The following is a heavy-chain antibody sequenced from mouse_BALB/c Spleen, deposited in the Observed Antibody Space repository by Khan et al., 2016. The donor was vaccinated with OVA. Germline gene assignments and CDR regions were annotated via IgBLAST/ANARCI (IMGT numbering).Heavy chain of an antibody. CDR1: GYTFTTAG. V-gene: IGHV9-4*02. J-gene: IGHJ4*01. D-gene: IGHD2-14*01. CDR3: SCVGAAYYRNDGGAMEY. CDR2: INTHSGVP. Sequence: QIQLVQSGPELKKPGETVRISCKASGYTFTTAGIQWVQKMPGKGLKWIGWINTHSGVPKYAEDFKGRFAFSLEISVNTAYLQITNLKNEDTATYVGSCVGAAYYRNDGGAMEYWGQGTSVTVSA.